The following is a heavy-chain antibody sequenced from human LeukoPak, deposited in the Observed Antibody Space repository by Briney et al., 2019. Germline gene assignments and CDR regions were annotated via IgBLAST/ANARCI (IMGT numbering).Heavy chain of an antibody. CDR1: GGTFSSYA. Sequence: ASVKVSCKASGGTFSSYAISWVRQAPGQGLEWMGGIIPIFGTANYAQKFQGRVTITADESTSTAYMELSSLRSEDTAVYYCARSRLFCSTTSCSFDYWGQGTLVTVSS. V-gene: IGHV1-69*13. J-gene: IGHJ4*02. CDR3: ARSRLFCSTTSCSFDY. D-gene: IGHD2-2*01. CDR2: IIPIFGTA.